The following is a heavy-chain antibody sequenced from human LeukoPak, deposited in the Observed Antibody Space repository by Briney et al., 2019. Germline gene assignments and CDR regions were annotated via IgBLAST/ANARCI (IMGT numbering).Heavy chain of an antibody. CDR2: IRKKAFAGTT. Sequence: GGSLRLSCTVSGFSFGEYGLSWVRQAPGKGLEWVGFIRKKAFAGTTEYAASVKGRFTISRDDSRSIAYLQMNSLKTEDTAVYYCTRTFTANYYYYYGMDVWGQGTTVTVSS. D-gene: IGHD3-16*01. V-gene: IGHV3-49*04. J-gene: IGHJ6*02. CDR3: TRTFTANYYYYYGMDV. CDR1: GFSFGEYG.